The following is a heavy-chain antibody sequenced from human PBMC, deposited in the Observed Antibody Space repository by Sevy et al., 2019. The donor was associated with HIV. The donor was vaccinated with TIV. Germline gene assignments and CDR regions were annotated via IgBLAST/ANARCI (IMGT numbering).Heavy chain of an antibody. CDR2: TSYDGHNN. D-gene: IGHD1-26*01. J-gene: IGHJ6*02. Sequence: GGSLRLSCAASGFTFSNYGIHWVRQAPGKGLEWVAITSYDGHNNYYEDSVKGRFTISRDNSKNTLYLQMNSLRAEDTVVYYCTKDLLQLKIKQLAEDYYYGMDVWGQGTTVTVSS. V-gene: IGHV3-30*18. CDR3: TKDLLQLKIKQLAEDYYYGMDV. CDR1: GFTFSNYG.